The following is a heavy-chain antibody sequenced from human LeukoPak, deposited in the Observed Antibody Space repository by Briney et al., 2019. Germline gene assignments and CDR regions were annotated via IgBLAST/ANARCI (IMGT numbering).Heavy chain of an antibody. J-gene: IGHJ4*02. CDR3: ARQETVVTLDY. Sequence: SETLSLTCTVSGGSISSSSYYWGWVRQPPGRWLEWLGCIYYSGSTYYNPSLKTRVTISVDTSKNQFSLKLSSVTAADTAVYYCARQETVVTLDYWGQGTLVTVSS. V-gene: IGHV4-39*01. CDR2: IYYSGST. CDR1: GGSISSSSYY. D-gene: IGHD4-23*01.